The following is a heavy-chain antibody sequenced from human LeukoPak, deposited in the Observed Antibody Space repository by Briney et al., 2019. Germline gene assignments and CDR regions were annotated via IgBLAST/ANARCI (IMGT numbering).Heavy chain of an antibody. CDR2: IYNGGST. V-gene: IGHV3-53*01. CDR1: GFTVSSNY. J-gene: IGHJ6*02. D-gene: IGHD5-18*01. Sequence: PGGSLRLSCAASGFTVSSNYMSWVRQAPGKGLEWVSVIYNGGSTYYADSVKGRFTISRDNSKNTLYLQMNSLRAEDTAVYYCARGGYTYGSGYYYGMDVRGQGTTVTVSS. CDR3: ARGGYTYGSGYYYGMDV.